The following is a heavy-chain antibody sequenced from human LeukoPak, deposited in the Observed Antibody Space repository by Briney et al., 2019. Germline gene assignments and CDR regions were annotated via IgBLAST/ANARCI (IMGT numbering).Heavy chain of an antibody. D-gene: IGHD4-11*01. Sequence: PGGSLRLSCAASGITFSTYWMSWVRQAPGKGLEWVANIKQDGSEKYYVDSVKGRFTISRDNAKDSPYLQMNSLRAEDTAVYYCARDRHDYTHYFDYWGQGTLVTVSS. CDR2: IKQDGSEK. CDR1: GITFSTYW. CDR3: ARDRHDYTHYFDY. J-gene: IGHJ4*02. V-gene: IGHV3-7*01.